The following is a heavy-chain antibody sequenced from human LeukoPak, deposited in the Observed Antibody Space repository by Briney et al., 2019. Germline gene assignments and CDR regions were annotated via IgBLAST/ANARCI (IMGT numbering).Heavy chain of an antibody. D-gene: IGHD3-22*01. J-gene: IGHJ4*02. CDR1: GGSISSSSYY. V-gene: IGHV4-39*01. CDR3: ARHGAYYDSSGFPDY. Sequence: PSETLSLTCTVSGGSISSSSYYWGWLRQPPGKGLEWIGSVYYGGNTYYKPSLKSRATISVDTSKNQFSLRLYSVTAADTAVYYCARHGAYYDSSGFPDYWGQGSLVTVSS. CDR2: VYYGGNT.